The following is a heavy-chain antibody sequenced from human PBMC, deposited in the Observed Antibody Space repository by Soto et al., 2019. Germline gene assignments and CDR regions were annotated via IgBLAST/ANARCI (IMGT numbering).Heavy chain of an antibody. CDR2: IRSKANSYAT. CDR1: GFTFSGSA. J-gene: IGHJ4*02. Sequence: GGSLRLSCAASGFTFSGSAMHWVRQASGKGLEWLGRIRSKANSYATAYAASVKGRVTISRDDSKNTAYLQMNSLKTEDTAVDYCILVFNTPPRLPAARNNSDYWGQRTLVPVS. D-gene: IGHD6-6*01. CDR3: ILVFNTPPRLPAARNNSDY. V-gene: IGHV3-73*01.